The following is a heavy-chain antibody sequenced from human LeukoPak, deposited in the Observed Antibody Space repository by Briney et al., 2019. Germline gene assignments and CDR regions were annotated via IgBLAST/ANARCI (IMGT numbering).Heavy chain of an antibody. CDR1: GGSFSGYY. J-gene: IGHJ6*03. CDR3: ARRRKVRGVIYYYMDV. Sequence: PSETLSLTCAVYGGSFSGYYWSWIRQPPGKGLEWIGEINHSGSTNYNPSLKSRVTISVDTSKNQFSLKLSSVTAADTAVYYCARRRKVRGVIYYYMDVWGKGTTVTISS. D-gene: IGHD3-10*01. CDR2: INHSGST. V-gene: IGHV4-34*01.